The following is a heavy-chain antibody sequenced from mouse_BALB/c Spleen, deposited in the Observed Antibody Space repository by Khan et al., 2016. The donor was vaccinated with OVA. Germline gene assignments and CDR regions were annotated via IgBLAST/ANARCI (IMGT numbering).Heavy chain of an antibody. CDR2: IYPGDGDT. J-gene: IGHJ2*01. D-gene: IGHD1-1*02. V-gene: IGHV1-87*01. CDR3: VSGSWVYFDY. Sequence: QVQLKQSGAELARPGASVKLSCKASGYTFTSYWMQWVKQRPGQGLEWIGAIYPGDGDTRYTQKFKGKATLTADKSSSTAYMQLSSLASEDSAVYYCVSGSWVYFDYWGQGTTLTVSS. CDR1: GYTFTSYW.